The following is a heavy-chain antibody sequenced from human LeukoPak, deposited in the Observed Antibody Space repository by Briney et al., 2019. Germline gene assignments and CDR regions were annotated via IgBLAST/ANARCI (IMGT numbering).Heavy chain of an antibody. CDR3: ARDTLGEGEDANYAVYYFDY. V-gene: IGHV3-7*01. CDR1: GFTLSSYE. Sequence: GGSLRLSCTASGFTLSSYEMSWIRQAPGKGLEWVANIKQDGNEKYYADSVKGRFTISRDNGKNSLDLQMNSLRADDTAVYYCARDTLGEGEDANYAVYYFDYWGQGTVVTVSS. J-gene: IGHJ4*02. D-gene: IGHD4/OR15-4a*01. CDR2: IKQDGNEK.